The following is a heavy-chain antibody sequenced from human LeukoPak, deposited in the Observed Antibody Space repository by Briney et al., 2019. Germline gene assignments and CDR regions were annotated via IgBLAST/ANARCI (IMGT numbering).Heavy chain of an antibody. J-gene: IGHJ5*02. CDR2: IYYSGST. V-gene: IGHV4-31*03. Sequence: SETLSLTCTVSGGSISSGGYSWSWIRQHPGKGLEWIGYIYYSGSTYYNPSLKSRVTISVDTSKNQFSLKLSSVTAADTAVYYCARSFTGSSSYWFDPWGQGTLVTVSS. CDR1: GGSISSGGYS. CDR3: ARSFTGSSSYWFDP. D-gene: IGHD6-6*01.